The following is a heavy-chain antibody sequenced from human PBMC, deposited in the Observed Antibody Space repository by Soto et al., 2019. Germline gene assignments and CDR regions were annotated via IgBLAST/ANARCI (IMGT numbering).Heavy chain of an antibody. CDR1: GFTFSSYG. CDR2: IWYDGSNK. Sequence: GGSLRLSCAASGFTFSSYGMHWVRQAPGKGLEWVAVIWYDGSNKYYADSVKGRFTISRDNSKNTLYLQMNSLRAEDTAVYYCARDYCSSTSCYCSYWGQGTLVTVSS. J-gene: IGHJ4*02. CDR3: ARDYCSSTSCYCSY. D-gene: IGHD2-2*01. V-gene: IGHV3-33*01.